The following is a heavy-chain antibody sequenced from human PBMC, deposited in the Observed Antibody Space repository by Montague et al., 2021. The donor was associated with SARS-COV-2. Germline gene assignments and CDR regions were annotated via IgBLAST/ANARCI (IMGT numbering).Heavy chain of an antibody. Sequence: SETLSLTCSVSGGSISGYYWNWIRKRPGKGLELIWIGYYNGNTNYNPSLKSRVPISLDTSANQISLHLDSVTAADTAVYYCVRPGGSESHWFDGLGQGTLVTVSS. CDR1: GGSISGYY. J-gene: IGHJ5*02. CDR2: GYYNGNT. CDR3: VRPGGSESHWFDG. D-gene: IGHD3-10*01. V-gene: IGHV4-59*08.